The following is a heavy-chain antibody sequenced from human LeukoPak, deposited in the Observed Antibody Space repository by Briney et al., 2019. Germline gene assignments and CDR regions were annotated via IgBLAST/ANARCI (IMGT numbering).Heavy chain of an antibody. Sequence: GGSLRLSCAASGFTFNTYGMSWVRQAPGKGLEWVSAISGSGGSTYYADSVKGRFTISRDNSKNTLYLQMNSLRAEDTAVYYCAKDLYYYDSSGPEYFQHWGQGTLVTVSS. V-gene: IGHV3-23*01. D-gene: IGHD3-22*01. CDR1: GFTFNTYG. CDR3: AKDLYYYDSSGPEYFQH. CDR2: ISGSGGST. J-gene: IGHJ1*01.